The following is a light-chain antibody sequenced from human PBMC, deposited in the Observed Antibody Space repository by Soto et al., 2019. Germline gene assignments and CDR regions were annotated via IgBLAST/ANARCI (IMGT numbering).Light chain of an antibody. CDR1: QSVSSY. J-gene: IGKJ1*01. V-gene: IGKV3-15*01. CDR2: GAS. CDR3: QQYKNWPHT. Sequence: DIVMTQSPLSLPVTPGEPASISCRSSQSVSSYLAWYQQKPGQAPRLLIYGASTRATGIPARFSGSGSGTEFTLTISSLQSEDFAVYYCQQYKNWPHTFGQGTKVDI.